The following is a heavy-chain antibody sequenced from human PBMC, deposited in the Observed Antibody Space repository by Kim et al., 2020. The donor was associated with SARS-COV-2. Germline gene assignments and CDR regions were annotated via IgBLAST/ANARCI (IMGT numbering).Heavy chain of an antibody. V-gene: IGHV3-23*01. J-gene: IGHJ3*02. CDR3: AKDRGYCSGGSCYWAFDI. D-gene: IGHD2-15*01. Sequence: KCRFAISRDNAKNTQYLQMNRLRAEDTAVYYCAKDRGYCSGGSCYWAFDIWGQGTMVTVSS.